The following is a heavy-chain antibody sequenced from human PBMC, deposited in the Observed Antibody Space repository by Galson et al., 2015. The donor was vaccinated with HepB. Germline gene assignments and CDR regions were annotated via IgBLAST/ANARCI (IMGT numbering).Heavy chain of an antibody. D-gene: IGHD3-9*01. CDR3: AETILTGYALPYYYYGMDV. V-gene: IGHV1-69*13. Sequence: SVKVSCKASGGTFSSYAISWVRQAPGQGLEWMGGIIPIFGTANYAQKFQGRVTITADESTSTAYMELSSLRSEDTAVYYCAETILTGYALPYYYYGMDVWGQGTTVTVSS. CDR2: IIPIFGTA. CDR1: GGTFSSYA. J-gene: IGHJ6*02.